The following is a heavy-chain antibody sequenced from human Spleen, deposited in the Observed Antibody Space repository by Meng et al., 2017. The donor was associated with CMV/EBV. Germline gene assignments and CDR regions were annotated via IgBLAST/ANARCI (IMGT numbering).Heavy chain of an antibody. CDR2: SRNKANRYTT. Sequence: GESLKISCAASGFIFSDHYMDWVRQAPGKGLEWVGRSRNKANRYTTEYAASVKGRFTISRGESKNSLYLQMNSLKTEDTAVFYCVRGYNSFDSWGQGTLVTVSS. CDR3: VRGYNSFDS. CDR1: GFIFSDHY. J-gene: IGHJ4*02. V-gene: IGHV3-72*01. D-gene: IGHD1-1*01.